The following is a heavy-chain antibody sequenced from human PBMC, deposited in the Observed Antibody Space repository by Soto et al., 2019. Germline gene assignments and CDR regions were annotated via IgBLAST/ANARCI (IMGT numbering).Heavy chain of an antibody. V-gene: IGHV1-69*06. J-gene: IGHJ4*02. CDR1: VTTFNTFA. Sequence: QVQLVQSGAEVKKPGSSVKVSCTASVTTFNTFAISWVRQAPGQGLEWMGGIIPVLGPAFYSQKFQGRVTITADKSTTTAYLELSSLRSEDTAVYYCARAAKRYFDKWGQGTLVTVSS. CDR3: ARAAKRYFDK. CDR2: IIPVLGPA.